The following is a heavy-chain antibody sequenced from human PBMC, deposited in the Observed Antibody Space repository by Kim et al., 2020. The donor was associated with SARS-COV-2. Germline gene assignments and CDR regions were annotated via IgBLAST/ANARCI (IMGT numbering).Heavy chain of an antibody. Sequence: SETLSLTCTVSGGSISSGGYYWSWIRQHPGKGLEWIGNIYYSGSTYYNPSLKSRVTISVDTSKNQFSLKLSSVTAADTAVYYCARSFGVAPPVNYWGQGTLVTVSS. CDR1: GGSISSGGYY. D-gene: IGHD3-3*01. CDR2: IYYSGST. CDR3: ARSFGVAPPVNY. V-gene: IGHV4-31*03. J-gene: IGHJ4*02.